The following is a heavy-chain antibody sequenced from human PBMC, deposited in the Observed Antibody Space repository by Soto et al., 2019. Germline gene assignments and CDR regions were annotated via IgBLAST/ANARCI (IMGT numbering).Heavy chain of an antibody. Sequence: ASVKVSCKASGYTFTSYAMHWVRQAPGQRLEWMGWINAGNGNTKYSQKFQGRVTITRDTSASTAYMELSSLRSEDTAMYYCASSLARFHQFDYWGQGTLVTVSS. CDR3: ASSLARFHQFDY. J-gene: IGHJ4*02. D-gene: IGHD3-16*01. CDR2: INAGNGNT. V-gene: IGHV1-3*01. CDR1: GYTFTSYA.